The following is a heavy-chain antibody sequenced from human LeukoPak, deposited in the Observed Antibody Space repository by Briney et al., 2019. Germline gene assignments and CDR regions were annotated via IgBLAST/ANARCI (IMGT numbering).Heavy chain of an antibody. CDR2: IIPIFGTA. D-gene: IGHD3-10*01. CDR1: GGTFSSYA. V-gene: IGHV1-69*13. Sequence: SVKVSCKASGGTFSSYAISWVRQAPGQGLEWMGGIIPIFGTANYAQKFQGRATITADESTSTAYMELSSLRPEDTAVYYCARGPMVRTPDYYYGMDVWGQGTTVTVSS. J-gene: IGHJ6*02. CDR3: ARGPMVRTPDYYYGMDV.